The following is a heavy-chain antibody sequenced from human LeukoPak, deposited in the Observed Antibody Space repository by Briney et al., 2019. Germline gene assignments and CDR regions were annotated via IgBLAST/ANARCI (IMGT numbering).Heavy chain of an antibody. CDR1: GYTFTDNH. D-gene: IGHD7-27*01. CDR3: ARELGRNAFDV. Sequence: ASVKVSFKASGYTFTDNHMYWIRQAPGQGLECMGWISPNSGGTNYAQKFQGRITMTGDTSISTGYMELSSLRPDDTAVYYCARELGRNAFDVWGQGTMVTVSS. V-gene: IGHV1-2*02. J-gene: IGHJ3*01. CDR2: ISPNSGGT.